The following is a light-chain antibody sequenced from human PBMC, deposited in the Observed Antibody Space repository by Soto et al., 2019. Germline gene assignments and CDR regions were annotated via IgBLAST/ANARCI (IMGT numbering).Light chain of an antibody. V-gene: IGLV2-14*01. CDR3: SSFAGSNNFPYV. CDR1: SGDVGGYKF. J-gene: IGLJ1*01. CDR2: EVS. Sequence: QSVLTQPASVSGSPGQSITIYCTGTSGDVGGYKFVSWYQQHPGKAPKLMIYEVSNRPSGVSSRFSGSKSGNTASLTISGPQAEDEADYYCSSFAGSNNFPYVFGTGTKVTVL.